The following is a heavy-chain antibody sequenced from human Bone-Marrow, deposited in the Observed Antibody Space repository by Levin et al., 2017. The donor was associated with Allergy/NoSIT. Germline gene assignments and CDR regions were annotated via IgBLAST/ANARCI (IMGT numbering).Heavy chain of an antibody. D-gene: IGHD1-26*01. CDR3: ARGVGATHFDY. Sequence: GGSLRLSCAASGFTFSDHYMDWVRQAPGKGLEWVGRTRNKANSYTTEYAASVKGRFTISRDDSKNSLYLQMNSLKTEDTAVYYCARGVGATHFDYWGQGTLVTVSS. V-gene: IGHV3-72*01. CDR1: GFTFSDHY. CDR2: TRNKANSYTT. J-gene: IGHJ4*02.